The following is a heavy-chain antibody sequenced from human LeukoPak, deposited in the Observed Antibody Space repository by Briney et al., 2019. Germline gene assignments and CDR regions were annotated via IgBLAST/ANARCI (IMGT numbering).Heavy chain of an antibody. CDR3: ARADTADEAFDI. CDR1: GYTYTNFG. CDR2: IIPIFGTA. V-gene: IGHV1-69*13. D-gene: IGHD5-18*01. J-gene: IGHJ3*02. Sequence: AASVKVSCKASGYTYTNFGISWVRQAPGQGLEWMGGIIPIFGTANYAQKFQGRVTITADESTSTAYMELSSLRSEDTAVYYCARADTADEAFDIWGQGTMVTVSS.